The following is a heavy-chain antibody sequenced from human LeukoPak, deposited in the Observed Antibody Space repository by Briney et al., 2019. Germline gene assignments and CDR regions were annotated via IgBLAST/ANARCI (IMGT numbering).Heavy chain of an antibody. Sequence: PGGSLRLSCAASGFTFSSYSMNWVRQAPGKGLEWVSSISSSSSYIYYADSVKGRFTISRDNAKSSLYLQMNSLRAEDTAVYYCARDLLYSSGLDYWGQGTLVTVSS. CDR2: ISSSSSYI. V-gene: IGHV3-21*01. D-gene: IGHD6-19*01. J-gene: IGHJ4*02. CDR1: GFTFSSYS. CDR3: ARDLLYSSGLDY.